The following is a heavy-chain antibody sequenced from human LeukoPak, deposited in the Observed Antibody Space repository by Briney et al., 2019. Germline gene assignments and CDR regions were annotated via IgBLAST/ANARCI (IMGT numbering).Heavy chain of an antibody. CDR3: TKNAGYSYGLYYFDY. V-gene: IGHV3-23*01. D-gene: IGHD5-18*01. Sequence: GGSLRLSCAASGFPFSSYAMSWVRQAPGKGLEWVSSLISSGTTTYYADSVKGRFTISRDNSKNTVHLQMDSLRAADSAVYYCTKNAGYSYGLYYFDYWGQGTLVTVSS. J-gene: IGHJ4*02. CDR1: GFPFSSYA. CDR2: LISSGTTT.